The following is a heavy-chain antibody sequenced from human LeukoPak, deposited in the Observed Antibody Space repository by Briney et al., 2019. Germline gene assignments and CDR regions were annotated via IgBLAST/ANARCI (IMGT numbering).Heavy chain of an antibody. Sequence: PGGSLRLSCAAPGFIFDNYAIHWVRQAPGKGLVWVSRINSDGSSTTYADSVKGRFTISRDNAKNTLYLQMNGLRAEDTAVYYCARDATPKYWGQGTLVTVSS. CDR3: ARDATPKY. CDR1: GFIFDNYA. CDR2: INSDGSST. V-gene: IGHV3-74*01. J-gene: IGHJ4*02.